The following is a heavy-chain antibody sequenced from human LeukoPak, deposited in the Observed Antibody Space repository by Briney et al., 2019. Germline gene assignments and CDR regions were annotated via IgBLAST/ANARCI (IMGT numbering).Heavy chain of an antibody. CDR3: ATMGIAARRSSWFDP. Sequence: SVKVSCKASGGTFSIYAISWVRQAPGQGLEWMGGIIPIFGTANYAQKFQGRVTITTDESTSTAYMELSSLRSEDTAVYYCATMGIAARRSSWFDPWGQGTLVTVSS. CDR2: IIPIFGTA. J-gene: IGHJ5*02. CDR1: GGTFSIYA. V-gene: IGHV1-69*05. D-gene: IGHD6-6*01.